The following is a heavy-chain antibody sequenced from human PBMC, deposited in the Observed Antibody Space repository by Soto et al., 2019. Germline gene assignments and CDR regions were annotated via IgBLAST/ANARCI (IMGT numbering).Heavy chain of an antibody. V-gene: IGHV3-43*01. CDR1: GFTFDDYT. CDR2: ISWDGRNT. Sequence: PGGSLRLSCAASGFTFDDYTMHWVRQAPGKGLEWVSLISWDGRNTYYADSVKGRFTISRDNSKNSLYLQMNSLRGEDTALYYCAKASVAAYYFYGMDVWGQGTTVTVSS. D-gene: IGHD6-19*01. CDR3: AKASVAAYYFYGMDV. J-gene: IGHJ6*02.